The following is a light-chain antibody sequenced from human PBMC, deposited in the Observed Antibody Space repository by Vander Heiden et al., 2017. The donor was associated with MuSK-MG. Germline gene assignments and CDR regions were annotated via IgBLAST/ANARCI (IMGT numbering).Light chain of an antibody. CDR3: QQDDSTPDT. V-gene: IGKV1-NL1*01. CDR2: AAS. J-gene: IGKJ3*01. Sequence: DIQMTQSPSSLSASVGDRVTITCRASQGISNSLAWYQQKPGKAPKLLLSAASRLESGVPSRFSGGGSGTDYTLTISSLQPEDFATYYCQQDDSTPDTFGHGTKVDIK. CDR1: QGISNS.